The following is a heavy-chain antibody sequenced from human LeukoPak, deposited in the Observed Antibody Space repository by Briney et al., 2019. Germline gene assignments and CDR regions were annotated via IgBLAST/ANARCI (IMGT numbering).Heavy chain of an antibody. D-gene: IGHD4-17*01. J-gene: IGHJ3*02. CDR2: INHSGST. Sequence: SETLSLTCAVYGGSLSGYYWSWIRQSPGKGLEWIGEINHSGSTNYNPSLKSRVTISVDTSKNQFSLKLSSVTAADTAVYYCARVPQSTVTTFDAFDIWGQGTMVTVSS. V-gene: IGHV4-34*01. CDR1: GGSLSGYY. CDR3: ARVPQSTVTTFDAFDI.